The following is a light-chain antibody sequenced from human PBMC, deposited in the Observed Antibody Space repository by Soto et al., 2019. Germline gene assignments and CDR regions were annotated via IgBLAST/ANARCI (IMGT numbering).Light chain of an antibody. Sequence: QSALTQPPSASGSPGQSVTISCTGTITNVGTYNYVSWYQQHPGKAPKLIIYEVSERPSGVPDRFSGSKSGNTASLTVSRLQAGDEADYYCSSYAGTKTLVFGGGTKLTVL. CDR3: SSYAGTKTLV. CDR2: EVS. CDR1: ITNVGTYNY. V-gene: IGLV2-8*01. J-gene: IGLJ2*01.